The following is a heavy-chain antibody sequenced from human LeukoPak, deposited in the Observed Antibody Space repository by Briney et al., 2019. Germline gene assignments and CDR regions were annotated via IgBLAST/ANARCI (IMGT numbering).Heavy chain of an antibody. CDR3: ARRRPPDILEPATGDH. CDR1: GDTFIGYD. Sequence: ASVKVSCKASGDTFIGYDMHWVRQAPGQGLEWMGWINPMSGGAKYAQKFQGRVTMTRDASMSTAFMEVSSLRSEDTAVYYCARRRPPDILEPATGDHWGQGTLVTVSS. V-gene: IGHV1-2*02. D-gene: IGHD1-14*01. CDR2: INPMSGGA. J-gene: IGHJ4*02.